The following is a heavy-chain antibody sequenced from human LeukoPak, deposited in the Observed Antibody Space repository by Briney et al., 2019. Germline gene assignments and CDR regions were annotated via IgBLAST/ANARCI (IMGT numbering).Heavy chain of an antibody. V-gene: IGHV3-48*03. CDR2: ISSAGSTI. CDR3: AKDPQPGIAAAGSYY. Sequence: DPGGSLRLSCAASGFTFSSYEMNWVRQAPGKGLEWVSYISSAGSTIYYADSVKGRFTISRDNAKNSLYLQMNSLRAEDTAVYYCAKDPQPGIAAAGSYYWGQGTLVTVSS. CDR1: GFTFSSYE. J-gene: IGHJ4*02. D-gene: IGHD6-13*01.